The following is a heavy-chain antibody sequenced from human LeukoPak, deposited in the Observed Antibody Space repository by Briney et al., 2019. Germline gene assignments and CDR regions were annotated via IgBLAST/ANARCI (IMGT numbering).Heavy chain of an antibody. CDR3: ATVAVIRGVTYFDY. V-gene: IGHV4-59*01. CDR1: GGSISSYY. D-gene: IGHD3-10*01. Sequence: NTSETLSLTCTVSGGSISSYYWSWIRQPPGKGLEWIAYLFYSGSTDYNPSLESRVTISVDTSKNQFSLKLRSVTAADTAVYYCATVAVIRGVTYFDYWGQGTLVTVSS. CDR2: LFYSGST. J-gene: IGHJ4*02.